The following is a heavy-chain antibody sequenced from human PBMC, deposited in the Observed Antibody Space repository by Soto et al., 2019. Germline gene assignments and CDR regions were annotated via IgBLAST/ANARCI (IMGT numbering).Heavy chain of an antibody. V-gene: IGHV3-20*04. J-gene: IGHJ4*02. CDR3: AKSQSPMVRGVIEAFDY. D-gene: IGHD3-10*01. CDR2: INWNGGTT. CDR1: GFTFDDYG. Sequence: AGGSLRLSCVASGFTFDDYGMSWVRQVPGRGLDWVSAINWNGGTTHYADSVQGRFTISRDNARNSLSLQMNSLRAEDTAFYYCAKSQSPMVRGVIEAFDYWSLGTLVTVSS.